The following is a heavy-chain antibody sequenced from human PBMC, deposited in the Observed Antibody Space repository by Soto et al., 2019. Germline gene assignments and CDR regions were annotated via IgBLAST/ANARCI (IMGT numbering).Heavy chain of an antibody. V-gene: IGHV3-30*18. CDR2: ISFDGRNT. CDR1: GFTFDNYG. Sequence: QVKLVESGGGVVQPGRSLRLSCAASGFTFDNYGMHWVRQAPGKGLEWVVVISFDGRNTDYADSVKGRFTISRDNSKNTLNLEITSLRSEDTAVYYCAKQSGSGRYNNVGSGSHFDYWGKGTLITVCS. D-gene: IGHD3-10*01. CDR3: AKQSGSGRYNNVGSGSHFDY. J-gene: IGHJ4*02.